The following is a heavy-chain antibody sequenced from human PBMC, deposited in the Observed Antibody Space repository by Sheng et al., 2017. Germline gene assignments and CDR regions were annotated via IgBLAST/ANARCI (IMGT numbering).Heavy chain of an antibody. Sequence: GAEVKKPGASVKVSCKASGYTFTSYGISWVRQAPGQGLEWMGWISAYNGNTNYAQKLQGRVTMTTDTSTSTAYMELRSLRSDDTAVYYCAREVETTVTTSFPDYWGQGTLVTVSS. J-gene: IGHJ4*02. V-gene: IGHV1-18*01. CDR3: AREVETTVTTSFPDY. D-gene: IGHD4-17*01. CDR2: ISAYNGNT. CDR1: GYTFTSYG.